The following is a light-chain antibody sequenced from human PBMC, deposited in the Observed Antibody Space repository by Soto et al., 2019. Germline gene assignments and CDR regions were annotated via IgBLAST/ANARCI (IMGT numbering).Light chain of an antibody. V-gene: IGKV3-20*01. CDR2: DAS. CDR1: QSVNSNY. J-gene: IGKJ4*01. CDR3: QQYGSSPLT. Sequence: EIVLTQAPGTLSLSPGERSTLSCRTSQSVNSNYLAWYQQKPGQAPRLLIYDASSRVTGIPDRFSGSGSGTDFTLTISRLEPEDFAVYYCQQYGSSPLTFGGGTKVEIK.